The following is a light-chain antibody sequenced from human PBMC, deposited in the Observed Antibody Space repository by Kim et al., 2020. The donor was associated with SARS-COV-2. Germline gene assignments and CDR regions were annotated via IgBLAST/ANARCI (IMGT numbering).Light chain of an antibody. J-gene: IGLJ1*01. V-gene: IGLV1-44*01. CDR3: AAWDDSLNGPV. Sequence: ELTQPPSASGTPGQRVTISCSGSSSNIGSNTVNWYQQLPGTAPKLLIYGNSQRPSGVPDRFSGSKSGTSASLAISGLQSEDEADYYCAAWDDSLNGPVFGTGTKVTVL. CDR1: SSNIGSNT. CDR2: GNS.